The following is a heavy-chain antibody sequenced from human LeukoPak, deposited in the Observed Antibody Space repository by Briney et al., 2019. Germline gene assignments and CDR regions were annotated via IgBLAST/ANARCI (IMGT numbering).Heavy chain of an antibody. CDR1: GYTFTGYY. Sequence: ASVTVSCKASGYTFTGYYMHWVRQAPGQGLEWMGRINPNSGGTNYAQKLQGRVTMTRDTSISTAYMELSRLRSDDTAVYYCARDDFWSGYYNFDYWGQGTLVTVSS. CDR2: INPNSGGT. V-gene: IGHV1-2*06. CDR3: ARDDFWSGYYNFDY. J-gene: IGHJ4*02. D-gene: IGHD3-3*01.